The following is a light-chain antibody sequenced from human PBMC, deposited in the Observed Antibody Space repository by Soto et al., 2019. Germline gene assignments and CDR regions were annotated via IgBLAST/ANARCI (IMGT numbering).Light chain of an antibody. Sequence: QSALTQPASVSGSPGQSLTISCTGTSSDVGSSNFVSWYQQHPGKAPKLIIYEGSRGPSGVSGRFSGSKSGNAASLTISGLQAEDEADYYCCSFPGSSIFYVFGTGTKVTVL. V-gene: IGLV2-23*01. J-gene: IGLJ1*01. CDR1: SSDVGSSNF. CDR3: CSFPGSSIFYV. CDR2: EGS.